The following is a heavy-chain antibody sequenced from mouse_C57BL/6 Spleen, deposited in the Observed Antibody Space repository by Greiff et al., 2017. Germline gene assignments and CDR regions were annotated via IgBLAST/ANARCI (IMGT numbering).Heavy chain of an antibody. CDR1: GYTFTDYY. CDR2: INPNNGGT. D-gene: IGHD1-1*01. Sequence: VQLQQSGPELVKPGASVKISCKASGYTFTDYYMNWVKQSHGKSLEWIGDINPNNGGTSYNQKFKGKATLTVDKSSSTAYLELRSLTSEDSAVYYCGRTPDGSSFFAYWGQGTLVTVSA. CDR3: GRTPDGSSFFAY. V-gene: IGHV1-26*01. J-gene: IGHJ3*01.